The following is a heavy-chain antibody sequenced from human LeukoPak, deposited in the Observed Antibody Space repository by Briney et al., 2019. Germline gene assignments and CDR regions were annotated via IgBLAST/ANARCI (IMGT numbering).Heavy chain of an antibody. Sequence: ASVTVSCKASGYTFNGYYIHWVRQAPGQGPEWMGWINPNSGGTNYAQKFQGRVTITRDTSISTAYMELSRLTSDDTAVYYCAREVTTGTTGYWGQGTLVTVSS. CDR2: INPNSGGT. D-gene: IGHD1-1*01. J-gene: IGHJ4*02. V-gene: IGHV1-2*02. CDR1: GYTFNGYY. CDR3: AREVTTGTTGY.